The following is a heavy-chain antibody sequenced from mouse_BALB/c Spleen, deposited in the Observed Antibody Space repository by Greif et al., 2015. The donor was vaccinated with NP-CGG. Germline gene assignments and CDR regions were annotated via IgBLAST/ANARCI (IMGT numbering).Heavy chain of an antibody. CDR1: GYTFTCSW. D-gene: IGHD2-4*01. V-gene: IGHV1S130*01. CDR3: AKFGDYDNSFDY. Sequence: VQLQESGSVLVRPGASVKLSCKASGYTFTCSWMHWAKQRPGQGLEWIGEIHPNSGNVNYNEKFKGKATLTVDTSSSTAYVDLSSLTSEDSAVYYCAKFGDYDNSFDYWGQGTTLTVSS. CDR2: IHPNSGNV. J-gene: IGHJ2*01.